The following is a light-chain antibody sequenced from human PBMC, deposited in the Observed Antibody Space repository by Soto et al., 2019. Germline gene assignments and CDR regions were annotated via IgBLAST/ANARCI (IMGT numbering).Light chain of an antibody. CDR3: SSYTSSSTLLYV. CDR2: EVS. J-gene: IGLJ1*01. Sequence: QSVLTQPASVSGSPGQSITISCTGTSSDVGGYNYVSWYQQHPGKAPKLMIYEVSNRPSGVSNRFSGSKSGNTASLTISGLQAEDKADYYCSSYTSSSTLLYVFGTGTKSPS. V-gene: IGLV2-14*01. CDR1: SSDVGGYNY.